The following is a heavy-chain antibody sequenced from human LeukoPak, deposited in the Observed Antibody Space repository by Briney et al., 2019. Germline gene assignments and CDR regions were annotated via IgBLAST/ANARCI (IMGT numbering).Heavy chain of an antibody. V-gene: IGHV4-39*07. CDR3: ARGPGRGPGRYYYYMDV. CDR2: IYTSGST. Sequence: SETLSLTCTVSGGSISSSSYYWGWIRQPPGKGLEWIGRIYTSGSTNYNPSLKSRVTMSVDTSKNQFSLKLSSVTAADTAVYYCARGPGRGPGRYYYYMDVWGKGTTVTVSS. J-gene: IGHJ6*03. CDR1: GGSISSSSYY.